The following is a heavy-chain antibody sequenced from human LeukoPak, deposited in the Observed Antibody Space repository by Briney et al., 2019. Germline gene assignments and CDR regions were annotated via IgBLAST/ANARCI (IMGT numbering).Heavy chain of an antibody. Sequence: PGGSLRLSCAASGFTFSSYWMHWVSQAPGKGLVWVSRINSDGSSTIYADSVKGRFTISRDNAKNTLYLQMSSLRGEDAAVYYCATSPSSSSIWGQGTQVTVSS. CDR1: GFTFSSYW. CDR3: ATSPSSSSI. CDR2: INSDGSST. D-gene: IGHD6-13*01. V-gene: IGHV3-74*01. J-gene: IGHJ4*02.